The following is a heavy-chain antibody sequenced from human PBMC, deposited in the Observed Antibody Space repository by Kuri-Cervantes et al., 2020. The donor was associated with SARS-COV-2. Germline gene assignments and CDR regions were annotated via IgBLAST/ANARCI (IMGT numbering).Heavy chain of an antibody. D-gene: IGHD1-26*01. J-gene: IGHJ3*02. Sequence: SQTLSLTCGVSGASISGSPHYWDWLRQTPGKGLEWIGNIYYSGNTYYNPSLESRVAIFLDTSKNQFSLQLNSVTPEDTAVYYCARDRTAGATDHDAFDIWGQGTMVTVSS. CDR1: GASISGSPHY. CDR2: IYYSGNT. CDR3: ARDRTAGATDHDAFDI. V-gene: IGHV4-39*07.